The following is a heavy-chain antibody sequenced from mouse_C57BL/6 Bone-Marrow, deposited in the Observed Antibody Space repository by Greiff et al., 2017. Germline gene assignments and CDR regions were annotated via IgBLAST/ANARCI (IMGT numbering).Heavy chain of an antibody. CDR2: INPSSGYT. V-gene: IGHV1-4*01. J-gene: IGHJ3*01. CDR3: ARFTTVVARGFAY. Sequence: VQLQQSGAELARPGASVKMSCKASGYTFTSYTMHWVKQRPGQGLEWIGYINPSSGYTKYNQKFKDKATLTVDKSSSTAYMQLSSLTSEDSAVYYCARFTTVVARGFAYWGQGTLVTVSA. D-gene: IGHD1-1*01. CDR1: GYTFTSYT.